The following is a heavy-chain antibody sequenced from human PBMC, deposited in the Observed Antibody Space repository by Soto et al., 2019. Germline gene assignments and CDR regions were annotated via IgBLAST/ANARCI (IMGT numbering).Heavy chain of an antibody. CDR1: GDSITSNSYF. D-gene: IGHD4-4*01. CDR2: IYYSGTT. CDR3: AIAPSGSNWYSNYDS. J-gene: IGHJ5*01. Sequence: SETLSLTCTVSGDSITSNSYFWAWIRQPPGKGLEWIGSIYYSGTTYYNTSLKSRVTISVDRSKNQFSLKLSSVTAADTAVYYCAIAPSGSNWYSNYDSWGQGTLLTVSS. V-gene: IGHV4-39*07.